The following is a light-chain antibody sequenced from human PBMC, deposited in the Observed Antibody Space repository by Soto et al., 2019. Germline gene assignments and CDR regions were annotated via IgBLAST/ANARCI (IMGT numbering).Light chain of an antibody. CDR3: QQRTIWPPSIT. V-gene: IGKV3-11*01. CDR1: QSVSSY. CDR2: DAS. J-gene: IGKJ5*01. Sequence: IVLTQSPATLSLSQGERATLSCRASQSVSSYLAWYQQRPGQAPRLLMYDASKRATGIPARFSGSGSGTDFTLTISSLEPEDFAVYYCQQRTIWPPSITFGQGTRLEIK.